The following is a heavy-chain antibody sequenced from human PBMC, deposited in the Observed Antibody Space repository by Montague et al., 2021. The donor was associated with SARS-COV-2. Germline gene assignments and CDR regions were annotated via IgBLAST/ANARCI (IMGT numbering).Heavy chain of an antibody. CDR3: ASGEFFYYGSGNYYRSALDD. V-gene: IGHV4-34*12. Sequence: SETLSLTCNVYGASFSSYYWSWVRQSPGKGLEWIGEVIHSGTTNYNPSLKGRVTISIDSSNDRFSLRLTSLTAADTGVYYCASGEFFYYGSGNYYRSALDDWGQGTTVTVSS. J-gene: IGHJ6*02. D-gene: IGHD3-10*01. CDR1: GASFSSYY. CDR2: VIHSGTT.